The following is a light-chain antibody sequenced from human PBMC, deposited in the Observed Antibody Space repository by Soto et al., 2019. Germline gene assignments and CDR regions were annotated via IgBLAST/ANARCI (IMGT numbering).Light chain of an antibody. CDR2: DVS. J-gene: IGLJ1*01. Sequence: QSVLTQPASVSGSPGQSITISCTGTSSDVGGYNYVPWYQQHPGKAPKLMIYDVSNRPSGVSNRFSGSKSGNTVSLTISGLQAEDEADYYCSSYTSSSTLGYVFGTGTKVTVL. CDR1: SSDVGGYNY. CDR3: SSYTSSSTLGYV. V-gene: IGLV2-14*01.